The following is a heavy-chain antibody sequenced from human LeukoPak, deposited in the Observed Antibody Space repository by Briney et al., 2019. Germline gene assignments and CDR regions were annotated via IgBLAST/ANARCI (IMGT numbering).Heavy chain of an antibody. Sequence: SETLSLTCAVYGGSFSGYYWSWIRQPPGKGLEWIGYIYYSGSTNYNPSLKSRVTISVDTSKNQFSLKLSSVTAADTAVYYCARDNGAQFDPWGQGTLVTVSS. CDR3: ARDNGAQFDP. CDR2: IYYSGST. J-gene: IGHJ5*02. V-gene: IGHV4-59*01. CDR1: GGSFSGYY.